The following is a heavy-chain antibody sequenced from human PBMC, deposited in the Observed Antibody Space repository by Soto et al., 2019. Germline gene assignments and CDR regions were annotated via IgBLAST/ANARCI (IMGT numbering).Heavy chain of an antibody. Sequence: ASVKVSCKASGGTFSSYAISWVRQAPGQGLEWMGGIIPIFGTANYARKFQGRVTITADESTSTAYMELSSLRSEDTAVYYCAKTNSGSEDYYGMDVWGQGTTVTVSS. CDR3: AKTNSGSEDYYGMDV. D-gene: IGHD1-26*01. CDR1: GGTFSSYA. J-gene: IGHJ6*02. V-gene: IGHV1-69*13. CDR2: IIPIFGTA.